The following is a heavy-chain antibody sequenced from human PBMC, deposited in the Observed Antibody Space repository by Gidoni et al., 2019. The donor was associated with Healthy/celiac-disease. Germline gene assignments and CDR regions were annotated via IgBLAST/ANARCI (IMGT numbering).Heavy chain of an antibody. J-gene: IGHJ4*02. CDR1: VGTFSSYA. D-gene: IGHD6-6*01. V-gene: IGHV1-69*09. CDR2: IIPILGIA. Sequence: QVQLVQSGAEVKKPGSSVKVSCKASVGTFSSYAISWVRQAPGQGLEWMGRIIPILGIANDAQKCQGRVTITADKSTSTAYMELSSLRSEDTAVYDCAREGDGGIAARQHFDYWGQGTLVTVSS. CDR3: AREGDGGIAARQHFDY.